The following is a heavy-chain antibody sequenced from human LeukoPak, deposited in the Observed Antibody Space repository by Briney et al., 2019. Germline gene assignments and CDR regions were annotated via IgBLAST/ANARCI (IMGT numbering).Heavy chain of an antibody. Sequence: PGGSLRLSCAASGFTFSSYAMHWVRQAPGRGLEWVAVISYDGSNEYYADSGKGRFTISRDNSKNTLYLQMNSLRAEDTGVYHCARDHSLDYGIWFHPWGQGTLVTVSS. V-gene: IGHV3-30-3*01. CDR1: GFTFSSYA. D-gene: IGHD4-17*01. CDR2: ISYDGSNE. CDR3: ARDHSLDYGIWFHP. J-gene: IGHJ5*02.